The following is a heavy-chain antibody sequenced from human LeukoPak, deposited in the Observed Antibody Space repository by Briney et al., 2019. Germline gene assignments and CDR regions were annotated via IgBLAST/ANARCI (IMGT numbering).Heavy chain of an antibody. CDR2: VSGSGGAT. J-gene: IGHJ4*02. Sequence: GGSLRLSCAASGLTFSSSAMRWVRQAPGKGLEWVSCVSGSGGATYYADSVKGRFTISRDNSKNTLFLQMSSLRVEDTAIYYCAKEGTYYDSSGYYTNWGQGTLVAVSS. V-gene: IGHV3-23*01. CDR3: AKEGTYYDSSGYYTN. CDR1: GLTFSSSA. D-gene: IGHD3-22*01.